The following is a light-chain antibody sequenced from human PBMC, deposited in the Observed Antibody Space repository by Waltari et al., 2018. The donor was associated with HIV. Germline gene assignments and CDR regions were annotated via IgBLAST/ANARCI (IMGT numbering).Light chain of an antibody. Sequence: QSVLRQPPSVSGAPGQRVTISCTGSNSNTGAGHNVPWYQQLPGTAPKLLIYDNTNRPSGVPDRFSGSKSGTSTSLAIAGLQADDEADYYCQSYDSSLSGVVFGGGTRLTVL. V-gene: IGLV1-40*01. J-gene: IGLJ2*01. CDR3: QSYDSSLSGVV. CDR2: DNT. CDR1: NSNTGAGHN.